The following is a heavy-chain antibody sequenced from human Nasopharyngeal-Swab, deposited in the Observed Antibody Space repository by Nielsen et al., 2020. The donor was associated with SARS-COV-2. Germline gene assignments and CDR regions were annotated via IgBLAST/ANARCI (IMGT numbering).Heavy chain of an antibody. J-gene: IGHJ3*02. CDR1: GYTFTSYG. CDR2: TSAYNGNT. CDR3: ARDESWAVAGGDAFDI. Sequence: ASVQVSCKASGYTFTSYGISWVRQAPGQGLEWMGWTSAYNGNTNYAQKLQGRVTMTTDTSTSTAYMELRSLRSDDTAVYYCARDESWAVAGGDAFDIWGQGTMVTVSS. D-gene: IGHD6-19*01. V-gene: IGHV1-18*01.